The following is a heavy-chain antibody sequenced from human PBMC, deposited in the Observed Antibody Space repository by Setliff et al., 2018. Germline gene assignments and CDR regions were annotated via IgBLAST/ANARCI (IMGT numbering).Heavy chain of an antibody. CDR2: MNPNSGNT. D-gene: IGHD6-13*01. J-gene: IGHJ5*02. V-gene: IGHV1-8*01. Sequence: ASVKVSCKASGYTFTSYDINWVRQATGQGLEWMGWMNPNSGNTGYAQKFQGRVTMTRDTSISTAYMELSGLRSDDTAVYYCARDPYSSSWYNWFDPWGQGTLVTVSS. CDR3: ARDPYSSSWYNWFDP. CDR1: GYTFTSYD.